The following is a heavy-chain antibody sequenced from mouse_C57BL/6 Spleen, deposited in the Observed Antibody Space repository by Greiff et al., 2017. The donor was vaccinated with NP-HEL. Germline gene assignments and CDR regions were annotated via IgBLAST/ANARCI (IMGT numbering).Heavy chain of an antibody. CDR2: INPYNGGT. D-gene: IGHD1-1*01. CDR1: GYTFTDYY. J-gene: IGHJ2*01. Sequence: VQLQQSGPVLVKPGASVKMSCKASGYTFTDYYMNWVKQSHGKSLEWIGVINPYNGGTSYNQKFKGKATLTVDKSSSTAYMELNSLTSEDSAVYYCARDGSSYEYFDYWGQGTTLTVSS. CDR3: ARDGSSYEYFDY. V-gene: IGHV1-19*01.